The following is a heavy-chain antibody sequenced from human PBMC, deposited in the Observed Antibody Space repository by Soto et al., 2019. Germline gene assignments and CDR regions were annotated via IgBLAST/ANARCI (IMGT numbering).Heavy chain of an antibody. D-gene: IGHD2-2*01. Sequence: EVRLAESGGGSVHPGGSLRLSCEVSGLTYSTAWMHWVRQAPGKGLVWVSSISGDGSVTNYADSVKGRFTISRDSAEKTLYLQINTLRADDTGVYSCAGADIVVGPYMRIWAQGNTVTVS. V-gene: IGHV3-74*01. CDR3: AGADIVVGPYMRI. CDR2: ISGDGSVT. CDR1: GLTYSTAW. J-gene: IGHJ6*02.